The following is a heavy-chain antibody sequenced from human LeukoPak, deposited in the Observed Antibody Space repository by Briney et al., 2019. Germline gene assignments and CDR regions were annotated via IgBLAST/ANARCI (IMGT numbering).Heavy chain of an antibody. CDR3: ARDQDYDFWSGSQAGHAFDI. CDR2: IYYSGST. J-gene: IGHJ3*02. V-gene: IGHV4-30-4*08. CDR1: GGSISSGDYY. Sequence: SETLSLTCTVSGGSISSGDYYWSWIRQPPGKGLEWIGYIYYSGSTYYNPSLKSRVTISVDTSKNQFSLKLSSVTAEDTAVYYRARDQDYDFWSGSQAGHAFDIWGQGTMATVSS. D-gene: IGHD3-3*01.